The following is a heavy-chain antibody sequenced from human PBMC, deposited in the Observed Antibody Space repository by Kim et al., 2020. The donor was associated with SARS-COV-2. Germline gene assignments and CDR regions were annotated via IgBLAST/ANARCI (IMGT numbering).Heavy chain of an antibody. Sequence: SETLSLTCAVYGGSFSGYYWSWIRQPPGKGLEWIGEINHSGSTNYNPSLKSRVTISVDTSKNQFSLKLSSVTAADTAVYYCARGDTGGVAGMGEDHYYYYGMDVWGQGTTVTVSS. D-gene: IGHD6-19*01. CDR2: INHSGST. V-gene: IGHV4-34*01. J-gene: IGHJ6*02. CDR1: GGSFSGYY. CDR3: ARGDTGGVAGMGEDHYYYYGMDV.